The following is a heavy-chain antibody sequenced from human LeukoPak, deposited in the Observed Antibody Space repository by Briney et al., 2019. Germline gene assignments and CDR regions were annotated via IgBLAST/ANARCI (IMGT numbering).Heavy chain of an antibody. Sequence: GGSLRLSCAASGFTFSGYNMNWVRQAPGKGLEWVSYISSTGSTKYYADSVKGRFTISRDNAKNSLYLQTNSLRAEDTAVYYCARDDCNGGSCYPDYWGQGTLLTVSS. CDR2: ISSTGSTK. CDR3: ARDDCNGGSCYPDY. V-gene: IGHV3-48*03. J-gene: IGHJ4*02. D-gene: IGHD2-15*01. CDR1: GFTFSGYN.